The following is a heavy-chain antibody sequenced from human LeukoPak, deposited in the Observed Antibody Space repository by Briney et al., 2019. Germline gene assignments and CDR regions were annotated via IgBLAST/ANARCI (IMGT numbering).Heavy chain of an antibody. Sequence: ASVKVSCKASGYTFTSYGISWVRQAPGQGLEWMGWISAYNGNTDYAQKFQGRVTMTTDTSTNTAYMELSRLRSDDTAVYYCARVTRRRGYSGYDPIIYFDYWGQGTLVTVSS. CDR2: ISAYNGNT. CDR1: GYTFTSYG. J-gene: IGHJ4*02. CDR3: ARVTRRRGYSGYDPIIYFDY. V-gene: IGHV1-18*01. D-gene: IGHD5-12*01.